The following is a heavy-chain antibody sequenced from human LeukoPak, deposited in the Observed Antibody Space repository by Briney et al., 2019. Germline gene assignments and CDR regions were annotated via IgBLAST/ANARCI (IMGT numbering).Heavy chain of an antibody. Sequence: SETLSLTCTVSGGSISSSSYYWGWIRQPPGKGLEWIGSIYYSGSTYYNPSLKSRVTISVDTSKNQFSLKLSSVTAADTAVYYCARPRGGPLHDAFDIWGQGTMVTVSS. D-gene: IGHD2-21*02. V-gene: IGHV4-39*01. CDR1: GGSISSSSYY. CDR2: IYYSGST. J-gene: IGHJ3*02. CDR3: ARPRGGPLHDAFDI.